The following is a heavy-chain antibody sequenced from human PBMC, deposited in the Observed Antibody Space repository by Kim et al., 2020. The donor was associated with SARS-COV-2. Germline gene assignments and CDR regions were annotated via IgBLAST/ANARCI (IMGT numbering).Heavy chain of an antibody. D-gene: IGHD6-19*01. CDR2: INHSGST. J-gene: IGHJ4*01. CDR1: GGSFSGYY. CDR3: ATAVRQWLVRPYFYYFDY. Sequence: SETLSLTCAVYGGSFSGYYWSWIRQPPGKGLEWIGEINHSGSTNYNPSLKSRVTISVDTSKNQFLLKLSSVPAADTAAYYCATAVRQWLVRPYFYYFDY. V-gene: IGHV4-34*01.